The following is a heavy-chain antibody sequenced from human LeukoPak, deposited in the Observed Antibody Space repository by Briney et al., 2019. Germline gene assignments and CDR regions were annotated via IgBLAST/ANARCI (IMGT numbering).Heavy chain of an antibody. CDR1: GFSFSNFA. D-gene: IGHD3-16*01. J-gene: IGHJ4*02. CDR2: ISDNGRSK. V-gene: IGHV3-30*04. CDR3: ARDPGGWFDY. Sequence: GGSMRLSCVASGFSFSNFAMHWVRQAPGKGLEWVTVISDNGRSKYSVDSVKGRFTISRDNSKNTLYLQMNSLRAEDTAVYYCARDPGGWFDYWGQGTLVTVSS.